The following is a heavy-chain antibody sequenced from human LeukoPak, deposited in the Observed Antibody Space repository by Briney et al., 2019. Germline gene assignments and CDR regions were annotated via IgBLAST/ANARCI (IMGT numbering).Heavy chain of an antibody. CDR1: GGSISSYY. D-gene: IGHD3-22*01. CDR3: ASAKYYYDSSGYHGYYYYMDV. J-gene: IGHJ6*03. V-gene: IGHV4-59*08. CDR2: IYYSGST. Sequence: AETLSLTCTVSGGSISSYYWSWIRQPPGKGLEWIGYIYYSGSTNYNPSLKSRVTISVDTSKNQFSLKLSSVTAADTAVYYCASAKYYYDSSGYHGYYYYMDVWGKGTTVTVSS.